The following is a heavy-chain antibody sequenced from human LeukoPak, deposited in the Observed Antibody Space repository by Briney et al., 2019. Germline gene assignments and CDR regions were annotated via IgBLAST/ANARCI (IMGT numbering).Heavy chain of an antibody. V-gene: IGHV1-69*13. J-gene: IGHJ4*02. Sequence: ASVKVSCKASGGTFSSYAISWVRQAPGQGLEWMGGIIPIFGTANYAQKFQGRVTITADESTSTAYMELSSLRSEDTAVYYCANRFSYGPNEYFDYWGQGTLVTVSS. CDR2: IIPIFGTA. D-gene: IGHD5-18*01. CDR1: GGTFSSYA. CDR3: ANRFSYGPNEYFDY.